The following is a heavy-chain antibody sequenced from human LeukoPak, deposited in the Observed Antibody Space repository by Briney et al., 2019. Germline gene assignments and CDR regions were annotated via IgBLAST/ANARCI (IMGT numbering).Heavy chain of an antibody. J-gene: IGHJ4*02. V-gene: IGHV4-34*08. CDR2: INHSGST. D-gene: IGHD3-10*01. CDR1: GFTFSSFE. Sequence: GSLRLSCVASGFTFSSFEMNWVRQAPGKGLEWIGEINHSGSTNYNPSLKSRVTISVDTSKNQFSLKLSSVTAADTAVYYCATQNYYGSGSSVDYWGQGTLVTVSS. CDR3: ATQNYYGSGSSVDY.